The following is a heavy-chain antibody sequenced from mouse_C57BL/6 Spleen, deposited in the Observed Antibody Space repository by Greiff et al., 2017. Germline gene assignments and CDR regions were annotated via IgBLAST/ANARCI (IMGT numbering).Heavy chain of an antibody. CDR1: GFTFSDYG. D-gene: IGHD4-1*01. Sequence: EVHLVESGGGLVKPGGSLKLSCAASGFTFSDYGMHWVRQAPEKGLEWVAYISSGSSTIYYADKVKGRFTISRDNAKNTLFLQMTSLRSEDTAMYYCARRVLTGRGYFDVWGTGTTVTVSS. V-gene: IGHV5-17*01. CDR2: ISSGSSTI. J-gene: IGHJ1*03. CDR3: ARRVLTGRGYFDV.